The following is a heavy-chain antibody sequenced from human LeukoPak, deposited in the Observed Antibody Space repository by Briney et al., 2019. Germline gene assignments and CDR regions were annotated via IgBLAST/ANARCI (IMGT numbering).Heavy chain of an antibody. CDR1: GFTFSSYE. V-gene: IGHV3-48*03. J-gene: IGHJ3*02. CDR2: ISSSGSTI. Sequence: PGGSLRLSCAASGFTFSSYEMKWVRQAPGKGLEWVSYISSSGSTIYYADSVKGRFTISRDNAKNSLYLQMNSLRAEDTAVYYCNVDTANGYAFDIWGQGTMVTVSS. D-gene: IGHD5-18*01. CDR3: NVDTANGYAFDI.